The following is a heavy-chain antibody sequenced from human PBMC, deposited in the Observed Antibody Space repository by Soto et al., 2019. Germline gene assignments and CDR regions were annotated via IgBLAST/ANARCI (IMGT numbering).Heavy chain of an antibody. J-gene: IGHJ4*02. CDR2: IYYSGST. Sequence: KPSETLSLTCTVSGGSISSYYWSWIRQPPGKGLEWIGYIYYSGSTNYNPSLKSRVTISVDTSKNQFSLKLSSVTAADTAVYYCARDRLGPRAAYDYWGQGTLVTVSS. V-gene: IGHV4-59*01. D-gene: IGHD2-21*01. CDR3: ARDRLGPRAAYDY. CDR1: GGSISSYY.